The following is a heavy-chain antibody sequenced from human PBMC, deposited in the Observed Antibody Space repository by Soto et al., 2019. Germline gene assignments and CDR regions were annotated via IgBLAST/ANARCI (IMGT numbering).Heavy chain of an antibody. CDR3: AKGSSGWYERFDY. J-gene: IGHJ4*02. Sequence: EVLLLESGGGLVQPGGSLRLSCAASGFTFSSYAMSWVRQAPGKGLEWVSAISGSGGSTYYADSVKGRFTISRDNSKNTLYLQMNSLRAEDTAVYYCAKGSSGWYERFDYWGQGTLVTVSS. CDR2: ISGSGGST. CDR1: GFTFSSYA. V-gene: IGHV3-23*01. D-gene: IGHD6-19*01.